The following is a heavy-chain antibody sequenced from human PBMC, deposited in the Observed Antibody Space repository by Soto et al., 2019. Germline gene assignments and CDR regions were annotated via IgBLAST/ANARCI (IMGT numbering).Heavy chain of an antibody. V-gene: IGHV1-69*06. Sequence: QVQLVQSGAEVKKPGASVKLSCKASGGTFSSYAISWVRQAPGQGLEWMGGIIPIFGTANYAQKFQGRVTITADKSTSTAYMEMSSLRSEDTAVYYCARAPLGYCGGDCYSYYYYYYGMDVWGQGTTVTVSS. J-gene: IGHJ6*02. CDR1: GGTFSSYA. CDR2: IIPIFGTA. CDR3: ARAPLGYCGGDCYSYYYYYYGMDV. D-gene: IGHD2-21*02.